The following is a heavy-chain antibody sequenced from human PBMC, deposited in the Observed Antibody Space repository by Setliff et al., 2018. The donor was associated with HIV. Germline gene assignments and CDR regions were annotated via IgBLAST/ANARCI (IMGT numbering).Heavy chain of an antibody. CDR1: GFTFSSYG. Sequence: GGSLRLSCAASGFTFSSYGMHWVRQAPGKGLQWVAFISYDATYKYYAESVKGRFTTSRDNSKNTLYLQMNSLRAEDTAVYYCARDNVAARDWYFDYWGQGTLVTVSS. V-gene: IGHV3-30*12. CDR2: ISYDATYK. D-gene: IGHD6-6*01. J-gene: IGHJ4*02. CDR3: ARDNVAARDWYFDY.